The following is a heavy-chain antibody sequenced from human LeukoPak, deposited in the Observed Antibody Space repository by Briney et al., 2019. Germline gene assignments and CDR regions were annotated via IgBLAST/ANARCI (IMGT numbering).Heavy chain of an antibody. J-gene: IGHJ6*03. D-gene: IGHD5-12*01. CDR2: ITGSGSTT. Sequence: GGSLRLSCAASGFAFSNYGMNWVRQAPGKGLEWVSGITGSGSTTYYADSVKGRFTISRDNSKNTLYLQMNSLRAEDTAVYYCAKAWGGYGPPSDYYYYYYMDVWGKGTTVTISS. CDR1: GFAFSNYG. CDR3: AKAWGGYGPPSDYYYYYYMDV. V-gene: IGHV3-23*01.